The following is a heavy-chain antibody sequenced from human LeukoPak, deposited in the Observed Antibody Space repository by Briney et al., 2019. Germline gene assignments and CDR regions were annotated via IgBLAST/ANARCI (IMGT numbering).Heavy chain of an antibody. D-gene: IGHD5-12*01. CDR2: INPNSGGT. CDR3: AREELRSNWFDP. V-gene: IGHV1-2*04. J-gene: IGHJ5*02. Sequence: ASVKVSCKASGYTFTGYYMHWVRQAPGQGLEWMGWINPNSGGTNYAQKFQGWVTMTRDTSISTAYMELSRLRSDATAVYYCAREELRSNWFDPWGQGTLVTVSS. CDR1: GYTFTGYY.